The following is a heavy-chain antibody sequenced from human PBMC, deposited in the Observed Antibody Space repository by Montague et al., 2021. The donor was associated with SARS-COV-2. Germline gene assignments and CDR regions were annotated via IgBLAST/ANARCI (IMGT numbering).Heavy chain of an antibody. J-gene: IGHJ4*02. V-gene: IGHV2-5*02. CDR1: GFSLSTGRVG. Sequence: PALMKPTKTLTLTCSFSGFSLSTGRVGVGWIRQPPGKALEWLALIYCDDENRYSPSLKIRLTITKDTSKNPVVLKMTNMDPVDTATYYCAHRKVLLVNPYFDSWGQGTLVNVSS. D-gene: IGHD2-21*01. CDR3: AHRKVLLVNPYFDS. CDR2: IYCDDEN.